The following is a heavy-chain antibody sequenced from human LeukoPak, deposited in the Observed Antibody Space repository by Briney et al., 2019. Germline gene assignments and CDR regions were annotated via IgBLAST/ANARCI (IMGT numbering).Heavy chain of an antibody. D-gene: IGHD4-17*01. V-gene: IGHV4-39*07. J-gene: IGHJ4*02. CDR3: ARDSKLTTPY. Sequence: SETLSLTCTVSGGSISSSSYYWGWIRQPPGKGLEWIGSIYYSGSTYYNPSLKSRVTISVDTSKNQFSLKLSSVTAADTAVYYCARDSKLTTPYWGQGTLVTVSS. CDR2: IYYSGST. CDR1: GGSISSSSYY.